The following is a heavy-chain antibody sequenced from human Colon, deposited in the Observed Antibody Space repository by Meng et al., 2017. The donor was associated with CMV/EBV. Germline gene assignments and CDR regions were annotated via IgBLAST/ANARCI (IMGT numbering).Heavy chain of an antibody. V-gene: IGHV4-4*07. Sequence: LLQDPGPGLVTPLAPPPPTSPASGGSISTYYWGLIRPPAGGGLEGLGRISTNRNTDYNPSLNSRATIWLDTSNNQFSLKLTSVTAADTAVYYCVRGGYSGTQTGGVQEYWGQGTLVTVSS. CDR1: GGSISTYY. D-gene: IGHD5-12*01. CDR2: ISTNRNT. J-gene: IGHJ4*02. CDR3: VRGGYSGTQTGGVQEY.